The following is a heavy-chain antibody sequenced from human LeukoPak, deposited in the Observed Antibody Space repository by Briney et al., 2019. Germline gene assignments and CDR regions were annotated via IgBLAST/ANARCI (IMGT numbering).Heavy chain of an antibody. CDR3: ASSAGALIDC. CDR1: GFTFSNYD. CDR2: IWFDGSNK. J-gene: IGHJ4*02. Sequence: GRSLRLSCAASGFTFSNYDMHWVRQAPGKGLEWVADIWFDGSNKFYADSVKGRFTISRDNSKNTLYLQMNSLRAEDTAVYYCASSAGALIDCWGQGTLVIVPS. D-gene: IGHD6-19*01. V-gene: IGHV3-33*01.